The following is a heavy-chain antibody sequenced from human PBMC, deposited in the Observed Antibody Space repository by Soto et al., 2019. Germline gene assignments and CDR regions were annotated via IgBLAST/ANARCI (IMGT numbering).Heavy chain of an antibody. CDR1: GFTFSSYS. CDR2: ISSSSSTI. CDR3: ARDNYGEYYDFWSGYGMDV. Sequence: GGSLRLSCAASGFTFSSYSMNWVRQAPGKGLEWVSYISSSSSTIYYADSVKGRFTISRDNAKNSLYLQMNSLRDEDTAVYYCARDNYGEYYDFWSGYGMDVWGQGTTVTVS. V-gene: IGHV3-48*02. D-gene: IGHD3-3*01. J-gene: IGHJ6*02.